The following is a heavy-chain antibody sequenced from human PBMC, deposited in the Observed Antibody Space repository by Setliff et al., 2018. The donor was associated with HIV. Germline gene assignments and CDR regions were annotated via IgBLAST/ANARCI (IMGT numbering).Heavy chain of an antibody. J-gene: IGHJ6*03. CDR1: GFRFSTYW. V-gene: IGHV3-33*08. D-gene: IGHD5-12*01. CDR2: VWYDGSNK. Sequence: GGSLRLSCAASGFRFSTYWMTWVRQAPGKGLEWVAVVWYDGSNKNYADTVKGRFTISRDNSKNTLYLQMSSLRADDTAVYYCARGVDSYMDVWGKGTTVTVSS. CDR3: ARGVDSYMDV.